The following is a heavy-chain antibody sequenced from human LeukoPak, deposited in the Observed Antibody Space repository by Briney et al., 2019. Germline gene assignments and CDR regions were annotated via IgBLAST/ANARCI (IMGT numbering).Heavy chain of an antibody. CDR1: GFTFSTYA. D-gene: IGHD3-10*01. CDR3: ARERGDEDGFDR. Sequence: GGSLRLSCAASGFTFSTYAMHWVRQAPGKGLEWLVFISYDGSDKYYADSVKGRFTVSRDNFKNTVYLQMNSLRPEDTAVYYCARERGDEDGFDRWGQGTLVTVSS. V-gene: IGHV3-30*04. J-gene: IGHJ5*02. CDR2: ISYDGSDK.